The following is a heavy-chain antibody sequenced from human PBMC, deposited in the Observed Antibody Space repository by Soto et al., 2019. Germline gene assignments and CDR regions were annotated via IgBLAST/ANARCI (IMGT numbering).Heavy chain of an antibody. D-gene: IGHD6-13*01. V-gene: IGHV3-30*18. CDR2: ISSDGSDK. CDR1: GFTFNNYG. J-gene: IGHJ3*01. Sequence: QVQLVESGGGVVQPGTSLRLSCAASGFTFNNYGMHWVRQAPGTGLEWVAAISSDGSDKYYADSVKGRLTISSDNSKNTLYLQMHSLRAEDTAVYYCAKDQGIAASHGIDWGQGTMVTVSS. CDR3: AKDQGIAASHGID.